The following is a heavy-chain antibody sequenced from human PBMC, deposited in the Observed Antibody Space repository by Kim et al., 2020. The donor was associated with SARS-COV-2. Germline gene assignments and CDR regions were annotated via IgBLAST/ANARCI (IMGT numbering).Heavy chain of an antibody. CDR1: GFTFSSYW. Sequence: GGSLRLSCAASGFTFSSYWMHWVRQAPGKGLVWVSRINSDGSSTSYADSVKGRFTISRDNAKNTLYLQMNSLRAEDTAVYYCARAGEGYSRGKGFDYWGQGTLVTVSS. CDR3: ARAGEGYSRGKGFDY. V-gene: IGHV3-74*01. D-gene: IGHD6-13*01. CDR2: INSDGSST. J-gene: IGHJ4*02.